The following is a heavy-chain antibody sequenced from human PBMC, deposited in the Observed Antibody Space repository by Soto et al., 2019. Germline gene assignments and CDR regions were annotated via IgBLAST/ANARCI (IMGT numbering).Heavy chain of an antibody. V-gene: IGHV4-30-2*01. D-gene: IGHD3-3*01. CDR1: GGSMSSGGYS. CDR2: IYHSGST. CDR3: ARGPPFGR. Sequence: QLQLQESGPGLVKPSQTLSLTCAVSGGSMSSGGYSWSWIRQPPGKGLEWIGYIYHSGSTYYNPSLKRRVTISVDRSKNQFSLKLSSVTAADTAVYYCARGPPFGRRGQGTLVTVSS. J-gene: IGHJ4*02.